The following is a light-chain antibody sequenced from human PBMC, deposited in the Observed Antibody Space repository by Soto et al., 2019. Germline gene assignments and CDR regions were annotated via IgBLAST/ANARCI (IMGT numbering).Light chain of an antibody. CDR3: QQTYRIPPT. V-gene: IGKV1-39*01. CDR1: QSISSY. J-gene: IGKJ5*01. Sequence: DIQMTQSPSSLSASVGNRVTITCRASQSISSYLNWYQQKPGKAPKLLIYAASSLQSGVPSRFSGSGSGTAFTLTISSLQPEDFAFYYCQQTYRIPPTFGQGTRLE. CDR2: AAS.